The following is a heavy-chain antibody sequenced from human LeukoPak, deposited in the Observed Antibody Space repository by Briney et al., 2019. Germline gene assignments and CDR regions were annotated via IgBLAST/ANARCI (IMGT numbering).Heavy chain of an antibody. V-gene: IGHV3-23*01. CDR1: GFNFNDAA. D-gene: IGHD5-24*01. CDR3: AKDIQLSA. Sequence: GGSLRLSCAASGFNFNDAAMTWVRQAPGKGLEWVSLIASSGRNTYYTDSVRGRFTISRDNSKNTLSLQMDSLRVEDTAMYYCAKDIQLSAWGLGTMVTVSS. J-gene: IGHJ3*01. CDR2: IASSGRNT.